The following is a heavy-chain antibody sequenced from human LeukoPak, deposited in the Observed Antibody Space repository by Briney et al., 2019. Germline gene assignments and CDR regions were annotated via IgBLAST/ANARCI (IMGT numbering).Heavy chain of an antibody. CDR3: ASMYYYDSSGYYS. J-gene: IGHJ5*02. D-gene: IGHD3-22*01. Sequence: SETLSLTCTVSGGSISSGSYYWSWIRQPAGKGLEWIGRIYTSGGTNYNPSLKSRVTISVDTSKNQFSLKLSSVTAADTAVYYCASMYYYDSSGYYSWGQGTLVTVSS. V-gene: IGHV4-61*02. CDR1: GGSISSGSYY. CDR2: IYTSGGT.